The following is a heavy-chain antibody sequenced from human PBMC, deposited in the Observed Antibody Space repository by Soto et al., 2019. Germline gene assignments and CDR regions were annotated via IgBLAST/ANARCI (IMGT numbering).Heavy chain of an antibody. CDR1: GDSVSSNSAA. Sequence: SPTLSLTCAISGDSVSSNSAAWNWIRQSPSRGLEWLGRTYYRSKWYNDYAVSVKSRITINPDTSKNQFSLQLNSVTPEDTAVYYCARGGNLRGSLVGSQPRAYYYYGMDVWGQGTTVTVSS. D-gene: IGHD1-26*01. CDR2: TYYRSKWYN. J-gene: IGHJ6*02. CDR3: ARGGNLRGSLVGSQPRAYYYYGMDV. V-gene: IGHV6-1*01.